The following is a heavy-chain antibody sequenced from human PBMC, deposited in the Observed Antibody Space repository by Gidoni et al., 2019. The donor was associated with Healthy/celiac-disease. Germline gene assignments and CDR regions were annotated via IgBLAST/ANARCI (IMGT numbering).Heavy chain of an antibody. Sequence: QVQLQESGQGRVKPSQTLSLTCTVAGGAISRGGYYWSGIRQHPGKGLEWIGYIYYSGSTYYNPSLKSRVTISVDTSKHQFSLKLRSVTAADTAVSYCARGVDRAPYYFDYWGQGTLVTVSS. CDR1: GGAISRGGYY. CDR2: IYYSGST. J-gene: IGHJ4*02. V-gene: IGHV4-31*03. CDR3: ARGVDRAPYYFDY.